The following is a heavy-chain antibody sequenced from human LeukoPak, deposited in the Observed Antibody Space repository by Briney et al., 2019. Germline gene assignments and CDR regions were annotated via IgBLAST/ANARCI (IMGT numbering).Heavy chain of an antibody. Sequence: SETLSLTCTVSGGSISSGGYYWSWLRQPPGKGLEWIGYIYHSGSTYYNPSLKSRVTISVDRSKNQFSLKLSSVTAADTAVYYCARDRFFGGDMDVWGKGTTVTVSS. V-gene: IGHV4-30-2*01. CDR2: IYHSGST. CDR1: GGSISSGGYY. J-gene: IGHJ6*03. CDR3: ARDRFFGGDMDV. D-gene: IGHD3-3*01.